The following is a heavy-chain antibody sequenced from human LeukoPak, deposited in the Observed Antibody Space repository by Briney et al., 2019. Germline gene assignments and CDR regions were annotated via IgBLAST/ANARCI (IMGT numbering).Heavy chain of an antibody. CDR2: IYTSGST. V-gene: IGHV4-59*10. CDR3: ARSQRWEVAMVYYYYYMDV. CDR1: GGSFSGYY. Sequence: SETLSLTCAVYGGSFSGYYWSWIRQPAGKGLEWIGRIYTSGSTNYNPSLKSRVTISVDTSKNQFSLKLSSVTAADTAVYYCARSQRWEVAMVYYYYYMDVWAKGPRSPSP. D-gene: IGHD5-18*01. J-gene: IGHJ6*03.